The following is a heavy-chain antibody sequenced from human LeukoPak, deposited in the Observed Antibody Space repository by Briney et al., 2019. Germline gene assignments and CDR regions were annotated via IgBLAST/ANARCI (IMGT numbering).Heavy chain of an antibody. D-gene: IGHD2/OR15-2a*01. Sequence: PGGSLRLSCAASAFTFSTYAMSWVRQAPGKGLEWVSAISGSGGSTYYADSVKGRFTISRDNSKNTLYLQMNSLRAEDTAVYYCRYFLPHFDYWGQGTLVTVSS. CDR3: RYFLPHFDY. J-gene: IGHJ4*02. CDR1: AFTFSTYA. CDR2: ISGSGGST. V-gene: IGHV3-23*01.